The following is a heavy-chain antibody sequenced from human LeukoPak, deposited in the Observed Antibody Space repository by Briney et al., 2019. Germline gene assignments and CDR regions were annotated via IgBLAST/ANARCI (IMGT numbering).Heavy chain of an antibody. CDR3: ARQSYYYDSSGYYHDY. V-gene: IGHV3-74*01. CDR1: GFTFSRYW. J-gene: IGHJ4*02. CDR2: INSDGYST. D-gene: IGHD3-22*01. Sequence: GGSLRLSCAASGFTFSRYWMHWVRQAPGKGLVWVSRINSDGYSTTYADFVKGRFTISRDNAKNTLYLQVNSLRAEDTAVYYCARQSYYYDSSGYYHDYWGQGTLVTVSS.